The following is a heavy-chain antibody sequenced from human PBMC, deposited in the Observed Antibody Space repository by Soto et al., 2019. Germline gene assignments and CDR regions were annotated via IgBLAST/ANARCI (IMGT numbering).Heavy chain of an antibody. CDR1: GGSISSGGYS. D-gene: IGHD1-1*01. Sequence: SGTLSLTCAVSGGSISSGGYSWSWIRQPPGKGLEWIGYIYHSGSTYYNPSLKTRVSMSVDTSKSPFSLRLSSVTAADTAVYYCVRDSPGTTFFDYWGQGALVTVSS. J-gene: IGHJ4*02. V-gene: IGHV4-30-2*01. CDR2: IYHSGST. CDR3: VRDSPGTTFFDY.